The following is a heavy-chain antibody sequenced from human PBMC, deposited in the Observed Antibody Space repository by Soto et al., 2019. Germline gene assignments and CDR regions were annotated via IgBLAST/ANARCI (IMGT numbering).Heavy chain of an antibody. D-gene: IGHD2-15*01. CDR1: GGTFSSYA. V-gene: IGHV1-69*13. CDR2: IIPIFGTA. J-gene: IGHJ4*02. Sequence: ASVKVSCKASGGTFSSYAISWVRQAPGQGLEWMGGIIPIFGTANYAQKFQGRVTITADESTSTAYMELSSLRSEDTAVYYCGLGIVVVVAARVDYWGQGTLVTVS. CDR3: GLGIVVVVAARVDY.